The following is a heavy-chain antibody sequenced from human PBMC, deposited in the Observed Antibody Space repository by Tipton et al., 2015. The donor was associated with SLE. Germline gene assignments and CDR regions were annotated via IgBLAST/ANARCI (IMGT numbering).Heavy chain of an antibody. Sequence: TLSLTCTVSGGSISSHYWSWIRQPPGKGLDWIGYIYYSGSTNYNPSLKSRVTISVDTSKNQFSLKLSSVTAADTAVYYCARGAKERITLVRVRPYYFDYWGQGSLVTVSS. CDR2: IYYSGST. CDR1: GGSISSHY. CDR3: ARGAKERITLVRVRPYYFDY. V-gene: IGHV4-59*11. D-gene: IGHD3-10*01. J-gene: IGHJ4*01.